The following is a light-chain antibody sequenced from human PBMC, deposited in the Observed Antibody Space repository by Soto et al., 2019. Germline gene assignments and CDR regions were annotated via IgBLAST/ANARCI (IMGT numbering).Light chain of an antibody. CDR3: QQDHTDWT. J-gene: IGKJ1*01. Sequence: DIQMTQSPSTLSASVGDTVTITCRASESIDNWLAWYQQKPGKAPKLLIFAASTLIRGVPSRFSGRGSGTEFTLTISSLQVDEYATFYCQQDHTDWTFGQGTKVEIK. V-gene: IGKV1-5*01. CDR1: ESIDNW. CDR2: AAS.